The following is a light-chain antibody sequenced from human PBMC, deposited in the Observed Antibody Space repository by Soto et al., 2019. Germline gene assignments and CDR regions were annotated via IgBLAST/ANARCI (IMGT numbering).Light chain of an antibody. CDR2: RAS. Sequence: EIVMTQSPATLSVPPGGRATLSCRASQSVSSYLAWYQQRPGQPPRLLIYRASTRATGIPARFSGSGSGKEFSLTISSLQSEDFAVYYCQQYSTWPPRYTFGQGTKLEI. J-gene: IGKJ2*01. CDR1: QSVSSY. V-gene: IGKV3-15*01. CDR3: QQYSTWPPRYT.